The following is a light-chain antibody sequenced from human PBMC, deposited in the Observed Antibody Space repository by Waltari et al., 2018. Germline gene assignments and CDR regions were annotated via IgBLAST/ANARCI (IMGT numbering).Light chain of an antibody. J-gene: IGLJ1*01. CDR3: SSYTSRSTLGV. V-gene: IGLV2-14*01. CDR1: NSDVGGYNY. CDR2: EVN. Sequence: QSALTQPASVSGSPGQSITISCTGTNSDVGGYNYVSWYQQHPGKAPKLMIYEVNNRPSGVSNRFSGSKSGNTASLTISGLQAEDEADYYCSSYTSRSTLGVFGTGTKVTVL.